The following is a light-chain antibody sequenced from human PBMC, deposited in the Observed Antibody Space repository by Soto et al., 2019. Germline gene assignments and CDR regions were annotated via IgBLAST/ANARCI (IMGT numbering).Light chain of an antibody. CDR3: QQYNTYPYT. CDR2: KAS. J-gene: IGKJ2*01. V-gene: IGKV1-5*03. CDR1: QSISMW. Sequence: DLQMTQSPSTLSASVGDRVTITCRASQSISMWLAWYQQKPGKAPKVLIYKASSLESGVPSRFSGSGSGTEFTLTISSLQPDDLATYYCQQYNTYPYTFGQGTQLEIK.